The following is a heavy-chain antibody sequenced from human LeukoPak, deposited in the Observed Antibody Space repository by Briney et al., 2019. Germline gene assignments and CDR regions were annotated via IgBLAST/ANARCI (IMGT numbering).Heavy chain of an antibody. CDR3: ARESKTYDGTGYYLDY. CDR1: DASISNYF. CDR2: IYTSGST. V-gene: IGHV4-4*07. J-gene: IGHJ4*02. D-gene: IGHD3-22*01. Sequence: PSETLSLTCAVSDASISNYFWSWIRQPAGKGLEWIGRIYTSGSTDYNSSLKSRLTMSVDTSKNQFSLKLSSVTAADTAVYYCARESKTYDGTGYYLDYWGQGTLVTVSS.